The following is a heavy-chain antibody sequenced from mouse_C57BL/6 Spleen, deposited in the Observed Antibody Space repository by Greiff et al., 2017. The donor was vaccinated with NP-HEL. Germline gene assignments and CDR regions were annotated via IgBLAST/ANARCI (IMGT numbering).Heavy chain of an antibody. J-gene: IGHJ4*01. CDR2: IDPSDSYT. V-gene: IGHV1-69*01. Sequence: QVQLQQPGAELVMPGASVKLSCKASGYTFTSYWMHWVKQRPGQGLEWIGEIDPSDSYTNYNQKFKGKSTLTVDKSSSTAYMQLSSLTSEDSAVYYCARIYYDYDGVYYAMDYWGQGTSVTVSS. D-gene: IGHD2-4*01. CDR1: GYTFTSYW. CDR3: ARIYYDYDGVYYAMDY.